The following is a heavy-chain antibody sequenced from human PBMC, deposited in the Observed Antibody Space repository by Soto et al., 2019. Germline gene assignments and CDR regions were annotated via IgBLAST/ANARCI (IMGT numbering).Heavy chain of an antibody. J-gene: IGHJ4*02. CDR3: TTDPHSTGTKY. D-gene: IGHD1-1*01. Sequence: EVQLVESGGRLVKPGGSLRLSCAASGFSFNDARMTWVRQSPGAGLEWVGRIKSKTDGGTTDYAAPVRGRFAISRDASKTTVYLQMNRLKTEDTAVYYCTTDPHSTGTKYWGQGTLVTVSS. V-gene: IGHV3-15*01. CDR1: GFSFNDAR. CDR2: IKSKTDGGTT.